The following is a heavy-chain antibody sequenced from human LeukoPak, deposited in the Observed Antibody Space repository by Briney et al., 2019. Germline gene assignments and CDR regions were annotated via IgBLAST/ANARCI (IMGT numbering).Heavy chain of an antibody. D-gene: IGHD3-22*01. CDR1: GYSISSGYY. CDR3: ARRYYYESGGYSDAFDI. V-gene: IGHV4-38-2*01. Sequence: SETLSLTCAVSGYSISSGYYWGWIRQPPGKGLEWIGSIYHSGSTYYNPSLTSRVTITVDTYKNQFSLKLRSVTAADTAVYYCARRYYYESGGYSDAFDIWGQGTMVTVSS. CDR2: IYHSGST. J-gene: IGHJ3*02.